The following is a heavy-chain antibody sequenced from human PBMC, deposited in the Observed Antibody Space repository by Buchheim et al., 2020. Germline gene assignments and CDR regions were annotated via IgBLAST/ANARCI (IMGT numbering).Heavy chain of an antibody. CDR3: AKDNTIAVAGDYYYGMDV. V-gene: IGHV3-30*02. Sequence: QVQLVESGGGVVQPGRSLRLSCAVSGFTFSSYGMHWVRQAPGKGLEWVAFIRYDGSNKYYADSVKGRFTISRDNSKNTLYLQMNSLRAEDTAVYYCAKDNTIAVAGDYYYGMDVWGQGTT. CDR2: IRYDGSNK. J-gene: IGHJ6*02. D-gene: IGHD6-19*01. CDR1: GFTFSSYG.